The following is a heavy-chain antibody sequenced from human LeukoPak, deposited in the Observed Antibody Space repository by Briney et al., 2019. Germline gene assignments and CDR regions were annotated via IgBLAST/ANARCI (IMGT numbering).Heavy chain of an antibody. Sequence: SQTLSLTCAISGDSVSSNSAAWNWIRQSPSRGLEWLGRTYYRSKWYNDYAVSVKSRITINPDTSKNQFSLKLSSVTAADTAVYYCARSFLGSGWYGDEYYFDYWGQGTLVTVSS. J-gene: IGHJ4*02. V-gene: IGHV6-1*01. CDR2: TYYRSKWYN. D-gene: IGHD6-19*01. CDR3: ARSFLGSGWYGDEYYFDY. CDR1: GDSVSSNSAA.